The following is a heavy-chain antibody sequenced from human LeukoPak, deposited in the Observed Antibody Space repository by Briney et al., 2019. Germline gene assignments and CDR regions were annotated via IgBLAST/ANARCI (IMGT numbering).Heavy chain of an antibody. CDR1: GFTFSSNA. CDR2: TSVSGGRT. V-gene: IGHV3-23*01. Sequence: GGSLRLSCAAAGFTFSSNAMGWVGQAPGKGLKWVAATSVSGGRTYYADSVKGRFTFSRDNTKNTLYLQMNSLRAEDTALYFCAKHLPNFWNGFYSWGQGTLVTVSS. CDR3: AKHLPNFWNGFYS. D-gene: IGHD3-3*01. J-gene: IGHJ4*02.